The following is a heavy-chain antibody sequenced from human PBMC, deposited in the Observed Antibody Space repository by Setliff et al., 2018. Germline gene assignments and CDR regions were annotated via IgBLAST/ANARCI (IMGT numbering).Heavy chain of an antibody. Sequence: PSETLSLTCSVSGDSISSSSYYWGWIRQPPGKGLEWIGSIYYSGSTYYNPSLKSRVTISVDTSKNQFSLRLSSVTAADTAVYYCARHLYSSGWYFDYWGQGTLVTVSS. V-gene: IGHV4-39*01. CDR2: IYYSGST. D-gene: IGHD6-19*01. CDR1: GDSISSSSYY. J-gene: IGHJ4*02. CDR3: ARHLYSSGWYFDY.